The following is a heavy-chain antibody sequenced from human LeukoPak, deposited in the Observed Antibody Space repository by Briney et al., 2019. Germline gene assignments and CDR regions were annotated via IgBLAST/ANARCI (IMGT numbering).Heavy chain of an antibody. V-gene: IGHV4-34*01. CDR1: GFTFSSYW. Sequence: GSLRLSCAASGFTFSSYWMSWIRQPPGKGLEWIGEINHSGSTNYNPSLKSRVTISVDTSKNQFSLKLSSVTAADTAVYYCARALPLVAWFDRWGQGTLVTVSS. J-gene: IGHJ5*02. CDR3: ARALPLVAWFDR. CDR2: INHSGST.